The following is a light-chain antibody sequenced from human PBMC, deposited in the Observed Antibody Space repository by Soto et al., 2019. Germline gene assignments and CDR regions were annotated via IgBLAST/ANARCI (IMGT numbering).Light chain of an antibody. CDR3: SSYTSSSTPFYV. J-gene: IGLJ1*01. Sequence: QSALTQPASVSGSPGQSITISCTGTSSDVGGHNYVSWYQQHPGKAPKLMIYEVSNRPSGVSNRFSGSKSGNTASLTISGLQAEDEADYYCSSYTSSSTPFYVFGTVTKLTVL. CDR1: SSDVGGHNY. CDR2: EVS. V-gene: IGLV2-14*01.